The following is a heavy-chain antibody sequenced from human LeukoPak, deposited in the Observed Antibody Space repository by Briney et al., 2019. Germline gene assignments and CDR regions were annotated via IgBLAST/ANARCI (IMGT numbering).Heavy chain of an antibody. V-gene: IGHV3-53*01. CDR2: IYSGGST. J-gene: IGHJ4*02. Sequence: GGSLRLSCAASGFTVSSNHMSWVRQAPGKGLEWVSVIYSGGSTYYADSVKGRFTISRDNSKNTLYLQMNSLRAGDTAVYYCARDILTDSDYWGQGTLVTVSS. D-gene: IGHD3-9*01. CDR1: GFTVSSNH. CDR3: ARDILTDSDY.